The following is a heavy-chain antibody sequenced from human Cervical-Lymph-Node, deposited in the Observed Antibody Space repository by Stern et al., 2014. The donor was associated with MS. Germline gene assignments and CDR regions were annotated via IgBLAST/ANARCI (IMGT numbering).Heavy chain of an antibody. CDR2: SRHLGAT. J-gene: IGHJ3*01. CDR3: ASGHDSFAL. CDR1: GGSISRSKW. V-gene: IGHV4-4*02. Sequence: QVQLQESGPGVVKPSGTLSLTCVVSGGSISRSKWRSWVRPPPGKGLEWIGESRHLGATNYNPSLKMRASISLDNPNNQVSLKMDSVTAADSAVYYCASGHDSFALWGQGTLVTVSS.